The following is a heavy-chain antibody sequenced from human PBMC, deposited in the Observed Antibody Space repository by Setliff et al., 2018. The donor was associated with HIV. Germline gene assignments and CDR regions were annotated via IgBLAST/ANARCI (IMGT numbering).Heavy chain of an antibody. V-gene: IGHV4-31*03. CDR1: GVSIVSGGFY. D-gene: IGHD2-15*01. CDR3: ARDLHANYHVVDI. Sequence: SETLSLTCSVSGVSIVSGGFYFSWIRHHPGKGLEWIGTVYYTGKTYYNPSLQSRLTMSSDTSKNQLYLKINSVTAADTAVYFCARDLHANYHVVDIWGPGTMVTVSS. CDR2: VYYTGKT. J-gene: IGHJ3*02.